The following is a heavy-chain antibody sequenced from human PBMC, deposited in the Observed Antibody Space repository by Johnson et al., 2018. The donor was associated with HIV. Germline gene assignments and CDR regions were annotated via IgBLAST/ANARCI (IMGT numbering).Heavy chain of an antibody. V-gene: IGHV3-15*05. D-gene: IGHD4-17*01. Sequence: VQLVESGGGVVQPGRSLRLSCAASGFTFSNAWMTWVRQAPGRGLEWVGSIKRKADGGTTDYAAPVKGRFTISRDDSRSTLVLQMNSLRAEDTALYYCARPSVTTRDAFDIWGQGTMVTVSS. CDR1: GFTFSNAW. J-gene: IGHJ3*02. CDR3: ARPSVTTRDAFDI. CDR2: IKRKADGGTT.